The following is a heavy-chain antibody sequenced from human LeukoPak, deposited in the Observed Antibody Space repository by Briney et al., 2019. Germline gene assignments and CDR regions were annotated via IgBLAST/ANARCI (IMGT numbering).Heavy chain of an antibody. CDR3: AKDGYSSSWYNWFDP. J-gene: IGHJ5*02. D-gene: IGHD6-13*01. CDR1: GFSFSSSA. V-gene: IGHV3-23*01. Sequence: GGSLRLSRAASGFSFSSSAVSWVGQAPGKGLEWVSAISGSGRSTYYADSVKGRFTISRDNSKNTLYLQMNSLRAEDTAVYHCAKDGYSSSWYNWFDPWGQGTLVTVSS. CDR2: ISGSGRST.